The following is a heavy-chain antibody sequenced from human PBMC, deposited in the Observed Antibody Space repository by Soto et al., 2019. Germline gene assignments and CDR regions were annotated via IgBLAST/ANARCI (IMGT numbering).Heavy chain of an antibody. Sequence: GGSLRLSCAASGFTFSSYGMHWVRQAPGKGLEWVAVISYDGSNKYYADSVKGRFTISRDNSKNTLYLQMNSLRAEDTAVYYCAKDGYCSSTSCYDPVSWYYYMDVWGKGTTVTVSS. V-gene: IGHV3-30*18. CDR1: GFTFSSYG. CDR3: AKDGYCSSTSCYDPVSWYYYMDV. J-gene: IGHJ6*03. CDR2: ISYDGSNK. D-gene: IGHD2-2*03.